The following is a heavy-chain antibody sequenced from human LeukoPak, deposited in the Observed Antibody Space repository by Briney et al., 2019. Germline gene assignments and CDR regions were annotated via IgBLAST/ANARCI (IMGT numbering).Heavy chain of an antibody. D-gene: IGHD1-1*01. Sequence: ASVKVSCKASGYTFTSYGTSWVRQAPGQGLEGMGWISAYNGNTNYAQKLQGRVTMTTDTSTSTAYMELRSLRSDDTAVYYCARTGFYYYYGMDVWGQGTTVTVSS. CDR2: ISAYNGNT. V-gene: IGHV1-18*01. CDR1: GYTFTSYG. J-gene: IGHJ6*02. CDR3: ARTGFYYYYGMDV.